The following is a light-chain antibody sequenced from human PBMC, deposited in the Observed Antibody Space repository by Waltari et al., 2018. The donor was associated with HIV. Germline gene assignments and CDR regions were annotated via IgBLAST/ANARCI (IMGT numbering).Light chain of an antibody. CDR2: GAS. CDR3: QHDDSSVT. J-gene: IGKJ5*01. V-gene: IGKV3-20*01. Sequence: EIVLAQSPGTLSLSTGERVTLSCRASQSVSSSSLVWYQQKPVQAPRLLIYGASSRATGIPDRFSGRGYGTDFTLTISRLDPEEFAVYYCQHDDSSVTFGQGTRLEIK. CDR1: QSVSSSS.